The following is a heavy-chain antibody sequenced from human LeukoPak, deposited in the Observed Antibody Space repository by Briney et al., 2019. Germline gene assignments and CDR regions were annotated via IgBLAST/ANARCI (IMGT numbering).Heavy chain of an antibody. V-gene: IGHV3-21*01. D-gene: IGHD2-2*01. CDR1: GFTFSDST. CDR2: ISDRSSYI. J-gene: IGHJ6*03. CDR3: ARDLGCSSTRCFRGPYYYYYLDV. Sequence: GGSLRLSCAGSGFTFSDSTMIWVRQAPGEGLEWVSSISDRSSYIYYADSVKGRFTISRDNARNSLFLQMNSLRAEDTAVYYCARDLGCSSTRCFRGPYYYYYLDVWGKGTTVTVSS.